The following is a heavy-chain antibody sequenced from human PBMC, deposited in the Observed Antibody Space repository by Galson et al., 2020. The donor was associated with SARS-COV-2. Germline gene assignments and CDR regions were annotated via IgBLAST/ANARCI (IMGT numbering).Heavy chain of an antibody. CDR3: TRGTRMPMADISGFES. J-gene: IGHJ4*02. V-gene: IGHV3-30*07. CDR1: GFPFSTYA. Sequence: GGSLRLSCAASGFPFSTYAMHWVRQAPGKGLEWVAAISYDGSYKHDVDSLKGRFTISRDNSKNSLYLQMNSLRAQDTAVYYCTRGTRMPMADISGFESWGQGTLVTVSS. D-gene: IGHD3-9*01. CDR2: ISYDGSYK.